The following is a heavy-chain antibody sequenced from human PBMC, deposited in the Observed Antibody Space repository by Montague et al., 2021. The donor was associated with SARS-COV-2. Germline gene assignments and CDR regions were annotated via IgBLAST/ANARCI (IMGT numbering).Heavy chain of an antibody. CDR1: GFSLSTPNVG. Sequence: PALVKPTQTLTLTCTFSGFSLSTPNVGVGWIRQPPGEALEWLALIYSNDDKRYSPSLQSRLTITKDTSKNQVVLSLTNVDPVDTATYYCAHLIRYYDIFTGIPFDYWGQETQVTVSS. V-gene: IGHV2-5*01. CDR3: AHLIRYYDIFTGIPFDY. J-gene: IGHJ4*02. CDR2: IYSNDDK. D-gene: IGHD3-9*01.